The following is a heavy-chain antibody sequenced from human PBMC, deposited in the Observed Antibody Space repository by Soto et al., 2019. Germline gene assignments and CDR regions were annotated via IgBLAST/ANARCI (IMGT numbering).Heavy chain of an antibody. Sequence: QLQLQESGPGLVKPSETLSLTCTVSGGSISSYYWGWIRRPPGKGLEWIGSIYYSGSTYYNPSLTRRVTLSVDTSKNQFPLLLNSVAAADTAAYSCARRWGHSFDYWGQGPLVTVSS. CDR3: ARRWGHSFDY. D-gene: IGHD7-27*01. V-gene: IGHV4-39*01. J-gene: IGHJ4*02. CDR2: IYYSGST. CDR1: GGSISSYY.